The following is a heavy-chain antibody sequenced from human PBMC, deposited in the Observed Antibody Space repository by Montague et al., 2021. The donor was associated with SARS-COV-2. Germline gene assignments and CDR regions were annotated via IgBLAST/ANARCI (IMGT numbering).Heavy chain of an antibody. CDR1: GGSITVSRYD. Sequence: SETLSLTCTVSGGSITVSRYDWGWIRQPPGKGLEWIGSVHYTGTTSYNPSLKSRLTISVDTSAYQFSLKMTSVTASDTAVYYCARHRANAGSSDIWGQGTMVTVSS. CDR2: VHYTGTT. CDR3: ARHRANAGSSDI. D-gene: IGHD1-1*01. V-gene: IGHV4-39*01. J-gene: IGHJ3*02.